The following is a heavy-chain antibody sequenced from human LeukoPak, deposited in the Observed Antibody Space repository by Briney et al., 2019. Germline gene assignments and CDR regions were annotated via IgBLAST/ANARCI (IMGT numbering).Heavy chain of an antibody. Sequence: ASVKVSCKASGYTFTSYYMHWVRQAPGQGLEWMGIINPSGGSTSYAQKFQGRVTMTWDTSTSTVYMELSSLRSEDTAVYYCARASSGWYFDYWGQGTLVTVSS. CDR2: INPSGGST. CDR1: GYTFTSYY. D-gene: IGHD6-19*01. J-gene: IGHJ4*02. CDR3: ARASSGWYFDY. V-gene: IGHV1-46*01.